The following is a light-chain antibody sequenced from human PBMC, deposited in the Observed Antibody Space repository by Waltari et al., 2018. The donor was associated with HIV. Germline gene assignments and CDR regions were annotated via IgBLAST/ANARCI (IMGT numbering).Light chain of an antibody. V-gene: IGLV2-8*01. CDR2: GFS. Sequence: QSALTQPPSASGSPGQSVTISCTGTSSDVGGYNYVSWYQQHPGKAPKLMIYGFSKRPSAVPDRFAGSKSGNTASLTVSVLQAEDEADYYCSSYAGSNNFVVFGGGTKLTVL. CDR1: SSDVGGYNY. CDR3: SSYAGSNNFVV. J-gene: IGLJ2*01.